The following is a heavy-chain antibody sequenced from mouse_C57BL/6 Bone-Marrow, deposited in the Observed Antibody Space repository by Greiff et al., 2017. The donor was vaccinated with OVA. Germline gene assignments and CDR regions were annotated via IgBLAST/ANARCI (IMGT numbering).Heavy chain of an antibody. D-gene: IGHD1-1*01. CDR1: GYTFTSYW. J-gene: IGHJ2*01. CDR2: INPSSGYT. V-gene: IGHV1-7*01. CDR3: ARLGYGSKDFDY. Sequence: VQLVESGAELAKPGASVKLSCKASGYTFTSYWMHWVKQRPGQGLEWIGYINPSSGYTKYNQKFKDTATLTADKSSSTAYMQLSSLTYEDSAVYYCARLGYGSKDFDYWGQGTTLTVSS.